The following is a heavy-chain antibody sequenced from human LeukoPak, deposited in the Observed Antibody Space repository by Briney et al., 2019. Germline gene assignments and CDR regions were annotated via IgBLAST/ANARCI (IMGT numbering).Heavy chain of an antibody. J-gene: IGHJ4*02. D-gene: IGHD2-2*01. CDR3: ARANFLYCSSTTCLFDY. CDR2: INPNSGDT. CDR1: RYTFTDYY. V-gene: IGHV1-2*02. Sequence: SVKVSCKACRYTFTDYYMHWVRQAPGQGFEWMGWINPNSGDTNYAQKFQGRVTMTRDTSISTAHMELSRLRSDDTAVYYCARANFLYCSSTTCLFDYWGQGTLVIVSS.